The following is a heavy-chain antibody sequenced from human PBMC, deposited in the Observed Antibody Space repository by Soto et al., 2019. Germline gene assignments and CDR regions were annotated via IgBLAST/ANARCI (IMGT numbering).Heavy chain of an antibody. Sequence: PGGSLRLSCAAPGFTFSSYGMHWVRQAPGKGLEWVAVIWYDGSNKYYADSAKSRFTISRDNSKNTLYLQMNSLRAEDTAVYYCARDQVATIVDYYYGMDVWGQGTTVTVSS. J-gene: IGHJ6*02. D-gene: IGHD5-12*01. V-gene: IGHV3-33*01. CDR2: IWYDGSNK. CDR3: ARDQVATIVDYYYGMDV. CDR1: GFTFSSYG.